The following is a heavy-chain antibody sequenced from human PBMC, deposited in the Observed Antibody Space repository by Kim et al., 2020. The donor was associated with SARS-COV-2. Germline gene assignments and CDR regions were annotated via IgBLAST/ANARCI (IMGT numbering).Heavy chain of an antibody. J-gene: IGHJ6*02. V-gene: IGHV4-39*01. CDR1: GGSISSSSYY. Sequence: SETLSLTCTVSGGSISSSSYYWGWIRQPPGKGLEWIGSIYYSGSTYYNPSLKSRVTISVDTSKNQFSLKLSSVTAADTAVYYCARGCVAVAGTLYYYYYYGMDVWGQGTTVTVSS. CDR2: IYYSGST. D-gene: IGHD6-19*01. CDR3: ARGCVAVAGTLYYYYYYGMDV.